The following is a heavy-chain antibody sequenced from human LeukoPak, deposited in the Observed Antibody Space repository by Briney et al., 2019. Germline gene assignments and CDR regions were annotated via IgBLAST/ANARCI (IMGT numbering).Heavy chain of an antibody. CDR3: ASGNGYYYRYFDN. J-gene: IGHJ4*02. D-gene: IGHD3-10*01. CDR2: IHHSGSI. V-gene: IGHV4-31*03. CDR1: GGSISSSGYY. Sequence: PSETLSLTCTVSGGSISSSGYYWTWIRQLPGKGLEWIGYIHHSGSIDYNPSLRSRVTISGDTSKNQFSLKLNSVTAADTAVYYCASGNGYYYRYFDNWGQGTLLTVSS.